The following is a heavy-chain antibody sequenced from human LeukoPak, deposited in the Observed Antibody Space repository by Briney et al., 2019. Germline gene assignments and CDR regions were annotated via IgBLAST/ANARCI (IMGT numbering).Heavy chain of an antibody. V-gene: IGHV1-2*02. J-gene: IGHJ4*02. CDR3: APTNSWHYYFDY. Sequence: GASVKVSCKTSGYTFTNYYMHWVRQAPGQGLEWTGWINPNSGGTNYAEKFQGRVTMTRDTSISTAYMELSRLRSDDTAVYFCAPTNSWHYYFDYWGQGTLVTVSS. CDR2: INPNSGGT. D-gene: IGHD6-13*01. CDR1: GYTFTNYY.